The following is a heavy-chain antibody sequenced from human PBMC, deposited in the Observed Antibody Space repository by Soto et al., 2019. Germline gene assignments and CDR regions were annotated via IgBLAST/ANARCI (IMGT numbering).Heavy chain of an antibody. V-gene: IGHV2-5*02. J-gene: IGHJ5*02. CDR1: GFSLTTTEVG. Sequence: QITLRESGPTLVKPTQTLTLTCTFSGFSLTTTEVGVGWIRQPPGKALEWLGFIYWDDDLRYSPSLKSRLTIXKYXSNNQVVLTMTNVDPADTATYYCARRRADCVGSRCYHWLDPWGQGTLVTVSS. CDR2: IYWDDDL. D-gene: IGHD2-15*01. CDR3: ARRRADCVGSRCYHWLDP.